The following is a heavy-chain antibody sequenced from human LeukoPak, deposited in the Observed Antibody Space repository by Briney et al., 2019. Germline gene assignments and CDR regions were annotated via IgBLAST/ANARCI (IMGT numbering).Heavy chain of an antibody. V-gene: IGHV3-30*02. J-gene: IGHJ5*02. CDR1: GFTFSSYD. Sequence: EGSLRLSCAASGFTFSSYDMHWVRQAPGKGLEWVAFIRYDGSNKYYADSVKGRFTISRDNSKNTLYLQMNSLRAEDTAVYYCPLDYYGSTWGQGTLVTVSS. CDR2: IRYDGSNK. D-gene: IGHD3-10*01. CDR3: PLDYYGST.